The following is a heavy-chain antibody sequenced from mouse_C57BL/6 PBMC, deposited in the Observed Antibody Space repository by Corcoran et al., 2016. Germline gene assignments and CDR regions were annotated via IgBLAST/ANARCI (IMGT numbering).Heavy chain of an antibody. J-gene: IGHJ4*01. D-gene: IGHD3-2*02. CDR1: GYTFTTYG. Sequence: QIQLVQSGPELKKPGETVKISCKASGYTFTTYGMSWVKQAPGKGLKWMGWINTYSGVPTYADDFKGRFAFSLETSASTAYLQINNLKNEDTATYFCARSGQTAQATGYAMDYWGQGTSVTVSS. V-gene: IGHV9-3*01. CDR2: INTYSGVP. CDR3: ARSGQTAQATGYAMDY.